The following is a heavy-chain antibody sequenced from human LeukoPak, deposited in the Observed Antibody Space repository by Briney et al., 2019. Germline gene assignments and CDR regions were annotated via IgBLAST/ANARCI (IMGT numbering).Heavy chain of an antibody. D-gene: IGHD1-26*01. CDR1: GFTFSRYA. V-gene: IGHV3-30*03. CDR3: ARSLKRELLRTYFDY. Sequence: PGGSLRLSCAASGFTFSRYAMHWVRQAPGKGLEWVAVISYDGSNKYYADFVKGRFTISRDNSKNTLYLQMNSLRAEDTAVYYCARSLKRELLRTYFDYWGQGTLVTVSS. J-gene: IGHJ4*02. CDR2: ISYDGSNK.